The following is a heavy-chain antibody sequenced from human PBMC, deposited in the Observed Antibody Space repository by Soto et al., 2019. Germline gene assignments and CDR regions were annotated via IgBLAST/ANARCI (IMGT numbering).Heavy chain of an antibody. CDR2: IIPVTGTA. V-gene: IGHV1-69*13. J-gene: IGHJ4*02. CDR1: GDSFSRFA. Sequence: SVKVSCKSYGDSFSRFAVSWVRRAPGEGLEWMGGIIPVTGTANYIDKFRGRLTITEDEPSSTVYMELSSLRSEDTAVYYCARLGLDLDFDHWGQGTLVTVSS. CDR3: ARLGLDLDFDH.